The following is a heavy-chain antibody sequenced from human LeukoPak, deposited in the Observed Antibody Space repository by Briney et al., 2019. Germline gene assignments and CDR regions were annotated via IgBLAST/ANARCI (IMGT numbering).Heavy chain of an antibody. J-gene: IGHJ4*02. CDR2: IRYDGSNK. CDR3: AKDRGSSGYYDISFDY. D-gene: IGHD3-22*01. CDR1: GFTFSSYG. Sequence: PGGSLRLSXAASGFTFSSYGMHWVRQAPGKGLEWVAFIRYDGSNKYYADSVKGRFTISRDNSKNTLYLQMNSLRAGDTAVYYCAKDRGSSGYYDISFDYWGQRTLVTVSS. V-gene: IGHV3-30*02.